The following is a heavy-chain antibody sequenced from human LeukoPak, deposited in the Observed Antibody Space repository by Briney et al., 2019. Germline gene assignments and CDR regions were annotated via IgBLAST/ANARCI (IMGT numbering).Heavy chain of an antibody. CDR1: GFTFGSYW. D-gene: IGHD1-26*01. J-gene: IGHJ4*02. Sequence: GESRRLACAASGFTFGSYWMHWVRQAPGKVMVWVSRINTDGGDTIYADSVKGRFTISRDNAKNTLFLQMNSLRAEDTAVYYCARDEKIVGASGQDYWGQGTLVTVSS. CDR3: ARDEKIVGASGQDY. V-gene: IGHV3-74*01. CDR2: INTDGGDT.